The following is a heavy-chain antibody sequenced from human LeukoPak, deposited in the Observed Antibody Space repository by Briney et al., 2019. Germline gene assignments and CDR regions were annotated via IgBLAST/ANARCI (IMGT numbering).Heavy chain of an antibody. J-gene: IGHJ4*02. CDR3: ARDRAYSGSYYLSY. CDR2: INPNSGGT. CDR1: GGTFSSYA. D-gene: IGHD1-26*01. V-gene: IGHV1-2*02. Sequence: ASVKVSCKASGGTFSSYAISWVRQAPGQGLEWMGWINPNSGGTNYAQKFQGRVTMTRDTSISTAYMELSRLRSDDTAVYYCARDRAYSGSYYLSYWGQGTLVTVSS.